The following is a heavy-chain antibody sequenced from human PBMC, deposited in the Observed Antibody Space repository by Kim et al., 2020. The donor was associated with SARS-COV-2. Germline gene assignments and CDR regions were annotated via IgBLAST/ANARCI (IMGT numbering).Heavy chain of an antibody. Sequence: GGSLRLSCAASGFTFSSYSMNWVRQAPGKGLEWVSSISSSSSYIYYADSVKGRFTISRDNAKNSLYLQMNSLRAEDTAVYYCARGGYSSSWQGDYWGQGTLVTVSS. CDR3: ARGGYSSSWQGDY. CDR2: ISSSSSYI. V-gene: IGHV3-21*01. D-gene: IGHD6-13*01. CDR1: GFTFSSYS. J-gene: IGHJ4*02.